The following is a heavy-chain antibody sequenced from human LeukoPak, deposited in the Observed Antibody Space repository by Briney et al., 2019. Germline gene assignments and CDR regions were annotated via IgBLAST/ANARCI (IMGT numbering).Heavy chain of an antibody. D-gene: IGHD5-24*01. CDR1: GFTFSSYA. CDR2: ISGSGGST. J-gene: IGHJ4*02. Sequence: GGSLRLSCAASGFTFSSYAMSWVRQAPGKGLEWVSAISGSGGSTYYADSVKGRFTISRDNSKNTLYLQMNSLRTEDTAVYYCAKLFGRDGYNYFDYWGQGTLVTVSS. CDR3: AKLFGRDGYNYFDY. V-gene: IGHV3-23*01.